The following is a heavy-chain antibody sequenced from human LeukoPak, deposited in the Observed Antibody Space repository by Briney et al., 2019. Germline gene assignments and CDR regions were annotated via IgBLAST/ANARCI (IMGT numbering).Heavy chain of an antibody. V-gene: IGHV5-51*01. J-gene: IGHJ4*02. Sequence: GESLKISCKGSGYSFTSYWIGWVRQMPGKGLEWMGIIYPGGSDTRYSPSFQGQVTISADKSISTAYLQWSSLEASDTAMYYCARQPSVAAAGTGYWGQGTLVTVSS. CDR3: ARQPSVAAAGTGY. CDR2: IYPGGSDT. CDR1: GYSFTSYW. D-gene: IGHD6-13*01.